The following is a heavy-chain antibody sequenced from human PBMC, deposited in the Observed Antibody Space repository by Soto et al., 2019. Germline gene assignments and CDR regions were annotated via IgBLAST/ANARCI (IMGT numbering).Heavy chain of an antibody. CDR2: IYTGGST. V-gene: IGHV4-4*07. D-gene: IGHD2-15*01. J-gene: IGHJ4*02. CDR3: ARASVGPPGGGSWIMPFDY. CDR1: GGSIVNYY. Sequence: PSETLSLTCTVSGGSIVNYYWICIGHPSGKGLEWIGRIYTGGSTNYNPSLKSRVTMSTDTSKNQFSLRLTSVTAADTAVYYCARASVGPPGGGSWIMPFDYWGQGALVTVSS.